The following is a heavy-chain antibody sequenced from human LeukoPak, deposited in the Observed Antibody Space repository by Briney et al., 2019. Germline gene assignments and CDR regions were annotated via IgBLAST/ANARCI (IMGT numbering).Heavy chain of an antibody. D-gene: IGHD3-3*01. CDR1: GGSISIYY. V-gene: IGHV4-59*01. J-gene: IGHJ4*02. CDR3: ARAYVFTLFGVTTHSYFDY. CDR2: VQSSGSP. Sequence: PSETLSLTCTVSGGSISIYYWSWIRQPPGKGLEWIGHVQSSGSPNYNPSLKSRVAISVDTSKNQSSLELSSVTAADTAVYYCARAYVFTLFGVTTHSYFDYWGQGTLVTVSS.